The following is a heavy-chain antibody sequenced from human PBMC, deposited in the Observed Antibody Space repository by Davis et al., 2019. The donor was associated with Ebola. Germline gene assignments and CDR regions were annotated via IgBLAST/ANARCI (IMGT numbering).Heavy chain of an antibody. V-gene: IGHV3-30-3*01. CDR1: GFTFSSYA. J-gene: IGHJ4*02. CDR3: ARESPYDILTGYYPLGV. D-gene: IGHD3-9*01. Sequence: GGSLRLSCAASGFTFSSYAMHWVRQAPGKGLEWVAVISYDGSNKYYADSVKGRFTISRDNSKNTLYLQMNSLRAEDTAVYYCARESPYDILTGYYPLGVWGQGTLVTVSS. CDR2: ISYDGSNK.